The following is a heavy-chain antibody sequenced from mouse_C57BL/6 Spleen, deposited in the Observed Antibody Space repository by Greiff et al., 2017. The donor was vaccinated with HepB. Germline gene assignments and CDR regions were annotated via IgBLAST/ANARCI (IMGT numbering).Heavy chain of an antibody. CDR2: IDPSDSYT. J-gene: IGHJ1*03. Sequence: VQLQQPGAELVKPGASVKLSCKASGYTFTSYWMQWVKQRPGQGLEWIGEIDPSDSYTNYNQKFKGKATLTVDTSSSTAYMQLSSLTSEDSAVYYCARKGSSYPYWYFDVWGTGTTVTVSS. V-gene: IGHV1-50*01. D-gene: IGHD1-1*01. CDR3: ARKGSSYPYWYFDV. CDR1: GYTFTSYW.